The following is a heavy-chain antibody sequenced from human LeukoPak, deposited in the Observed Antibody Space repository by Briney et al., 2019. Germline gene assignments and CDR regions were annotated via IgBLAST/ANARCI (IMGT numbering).Heavy chain of an antibody. CDR2: IIPIFGTA. D-gene: IGHD6-6*01. J-gene: IGHJ5*02. Sequence: SVKVSCKASGGTFSSYAISWVRQAPGQGLEWMGGIIPIFGTANYAQKFQGRVTITADESTSTAYMELSSLRSEDTAVYYCATTTSPLENIAAPTAWGQGTLVTVSS. CDR1: GGTFSSYA. V-gene: IGHV1-69*13. CDR3: ATTTSPLENIAAPTA.